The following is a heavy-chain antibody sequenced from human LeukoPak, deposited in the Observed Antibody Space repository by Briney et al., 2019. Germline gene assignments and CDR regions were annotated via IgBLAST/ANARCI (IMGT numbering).Heavy chain of an antibody. V-gene: IGHV4-4*09. CDR1: GGSISSYY. Sequence: SQTLSLTCTVSGGSISSYYWNWIRQPPGKGLEWIGYIYTSGSTNYNPSLKSRVTISLDTSKNQFSLKLSSVTAADTAVYYCARRRPEAFDIWGQGTMVTVSS. CDR2: IYTSGST. CDR3: ARRRPEAFDI. J-gene: IGHJ3*02.